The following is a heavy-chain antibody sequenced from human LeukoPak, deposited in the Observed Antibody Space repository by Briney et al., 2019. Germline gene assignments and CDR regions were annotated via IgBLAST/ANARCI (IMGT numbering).Heavy chain of an antibody. Sequence: SETLSLTCTVSGGSISSSSYYWGWIRQPPGKGLEWIGSIYYSGSTYYNPSLKSRVTISVDTSKNQFSLKLSSVTAADTAVYYCARLGLDTAMETDFDYWGQGTLVTVSS. J-gene: IGHJ4*02. D-gene: IGHD5-18*01. CDR1: GGSISSSSYY. CDR2: IYYSGST. CDR3: ARLGLDTAMETDFDY. V-gene: IGHV4-39*01.